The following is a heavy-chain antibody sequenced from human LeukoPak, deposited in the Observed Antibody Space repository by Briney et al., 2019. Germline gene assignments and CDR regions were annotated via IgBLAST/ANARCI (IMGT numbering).Heavy chain of an antibody. CDR1: GFTFSSYW. CDR3: ARGPIVVVPAASYMDV. Sequence: GGSLRLSCAASGFTFSSYWMSWVRQAPGKGLVWVSRINSDGSSTSYADSVKGRFTISRDNAKNTLYLQMNSLRAEDTAVYYCARGPIVVVPAASYMDVWGKGTTVTISS. J-gene: IGHJ6*03. V-gene: IGHV3-74*01. CDR2: INSDGSST. D-gene: IGHD2-2*01.